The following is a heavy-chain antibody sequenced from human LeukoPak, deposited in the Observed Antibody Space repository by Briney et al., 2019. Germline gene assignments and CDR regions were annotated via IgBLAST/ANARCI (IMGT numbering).Heavy chain of an antibody. D-gene: IGHD2-8*02. Sequence: GASVKVSCKASGYTFTGYFIHWVRQAPGQGLEWLGRINPKNGDTNYSQKFQGRVSLTRDKFITTVYMEVSSRRSDDTAVYYCGREKLAVADGYDPWGQGTLVTVSS. J-gene: IGHJ5*02. CDR1: GYTFTGYF. CDR3: GREKLAVADGYDP. V-gene: IGHV1-2*02. CDR2: INPKNGDT.